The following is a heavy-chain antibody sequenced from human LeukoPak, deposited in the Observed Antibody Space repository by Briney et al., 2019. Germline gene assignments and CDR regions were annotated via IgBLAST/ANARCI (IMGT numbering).Heavy chain of an antibody. CDR1: GFTFSDYY. Sequence: PGGSLRLSCAASGFTFSDYYMSWIRQPPGKGLEWIGEINHSGSTNYNPSLKSRVTISVDTSKNQFSLKLSSVTAADTAVYYCARGTIGIAVAGAYFDYWGQGTLVTVSS. CDR2: INHSGST. CDR3: ARGTIGIAVAGAYFDY. D-gene: IGHD6-19*01. J-gene: IGHJ4*02. V-gene: IGHV4-34*01.